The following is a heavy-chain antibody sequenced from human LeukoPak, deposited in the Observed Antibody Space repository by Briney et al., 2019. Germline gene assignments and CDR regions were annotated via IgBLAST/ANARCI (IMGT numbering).Heavy chain of an antibody. CDR1: GYTFTYYY. CDR2: IDRNSGGT. J-gene: IGHJ4*02. D-gene: IGHD5-24*01. Sequence: ASVKVSCKASGYTFTYYYIHWLRQAPGQGLESMGWIDRNSGGTKSPQKFQGRVTMTRDTSISTVYMELSSLRSDDTAVYYCAGTCPRDGYNGPCYWGQGTLVTVSS. CDR3: AGTCPRDGYNGPCY. V-gene: IGHV1-2*02.